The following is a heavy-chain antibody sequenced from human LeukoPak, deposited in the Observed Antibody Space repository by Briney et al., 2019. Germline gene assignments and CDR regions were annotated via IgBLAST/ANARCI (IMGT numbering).Heavy chain of an antibody. J-gene: IGHJ4*02. CDR3: AKVFSGSYGISFDY. Sequence: PGGSLRLSCAASGFTFDDYAMHWVGQAPGKGLEWVSLITGDGDSTYYADSVKGRFTISRDNNKASLYLQMNSLRTEDTALYYCAKVFSGSYGISFDYWGQGTLVTVSS. D-gene: IGHD1-26*01. CDR1: GFTFDDYA. CDR2: ITGDGDST. V-gene: IGHV3-43*02.